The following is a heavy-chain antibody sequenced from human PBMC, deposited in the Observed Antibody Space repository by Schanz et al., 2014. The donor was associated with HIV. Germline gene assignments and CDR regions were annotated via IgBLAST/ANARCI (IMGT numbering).Heavy chain of an antibody. CDR1: GDTFSIYA. CDR2: TIPIFGTA. J-gene: IGHJ6*02. Sequence: QVQLVQSGAEVKKPGSSVKVSCKASGDTFSIYAISWVRQAPGQGLEWMGGTIPIFGTANYAQKFQGRVTIIADESTSTACMALSSLSSAATAVYFCAMTAFSSEYYYGMDVWGRGTLVTV. V-gene: IGHV1-69*01. D-gene: IGHD3-3*02. CDR3: AMTAFSSEYYYGMDV.